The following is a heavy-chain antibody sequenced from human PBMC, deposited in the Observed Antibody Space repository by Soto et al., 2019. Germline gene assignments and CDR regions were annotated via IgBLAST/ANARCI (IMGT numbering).Heavy chain of an antibody. CDR1: GFTFSDYY. V-gene: IGHV3-11*01. J-gene: IGHJ4*02. D-gene: IGHD5-12*01. CDR2: ISSSGSTI. CDR3: ATTATSGYPIIFDY. Sequence: GGSLRLSCAASGFTFSDYYMSWIRQAPGKGLEWVSYISSSGSTIYYADSVKGRFTISRDNAKNSLYLQMNSLRAEDTAVYYCATTATSGYPIIFDYWGQGTLVTVSS.